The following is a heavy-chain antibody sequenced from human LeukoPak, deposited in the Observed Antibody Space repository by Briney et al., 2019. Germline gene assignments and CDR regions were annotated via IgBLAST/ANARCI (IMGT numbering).Heavy chain of an antibody. CDR1: GGSISSGSYY. Sequence: PSETLSLTCTVSGGSISSGSYYWSWIRQPAGKGLEWIGRIYTSGSTNYNPSLKSRVTISVDTSKNQFSLKLSSVTAADTAVYYCARVYSSSWFHDAFDIWGQGTMVTVSS. D-gene: IGHD6-13*01. V-gene: IGHV4-61*02. J-gene: IGHJ3*02. CDR3: ARVYSSSWFHDAFDI. CDR2: IYTSGST.